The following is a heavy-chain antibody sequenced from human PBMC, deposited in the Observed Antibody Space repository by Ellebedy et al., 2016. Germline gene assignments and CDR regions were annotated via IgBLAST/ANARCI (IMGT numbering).Heavy chain of an antibody. V-gene: IGHV3-74*01. CDR1: GFTFSSYW. Sequence: GGSLRLXCAASGFTFSSYWMHWVRQAPGKGLVWVSRINSDGSSTSYADSVKGRFTISRDNSKNTLYLQMNSLRAEDTAVYYCAKDIEARPAYYFDYWGQGTLVTVSS. CDR3: AKDIEARPAYYFDY. J-gene: IGHJ4*02. D-gene: IGHD6-6*01. CDR2: INSDGSST.